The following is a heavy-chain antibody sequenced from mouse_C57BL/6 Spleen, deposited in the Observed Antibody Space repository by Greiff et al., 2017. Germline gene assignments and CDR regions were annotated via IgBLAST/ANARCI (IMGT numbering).Heavy chain of an antibody. J-gene: IGHJ2*01. CDR1: GFTFSDYG. CDR2: ISSGSSTI. CDR3: ARSYGSGVFFDY. Sequence: EVKLVESGGGLVKPGGSLKLSCAASGFTFSDYGMHWVRQAPEKGLEWVAYISSGSSTIYYADTVKGRFTISRDNAKNTLFLQMTSLRSADTAMYYCARSYGSGVFFDYWGQGTTLTVSS. V-gene: IGHV5-17*01. D-gene: IGHD1-1*01.